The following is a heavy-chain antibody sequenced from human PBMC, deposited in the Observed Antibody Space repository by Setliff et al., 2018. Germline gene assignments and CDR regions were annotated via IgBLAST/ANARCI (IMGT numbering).Heavy chain of an antibody. Sequence: SETLSLTCTVSGGSISSYYWSWIRQPPGKGLEWIGSVYYSGSTYYNPSLKSRLTISVDTSTNKFSLKLSSVTAADTAVYYCARGDGTKYYYYYYMDVWGKGTTVTVSS. CDR3: ARGDGTKYYYYYYMDV. J-gene: IGHJ6*03. CDR1: GGSISSYY. V-gene: IGHV4-59*01. CDR2: VYYSGST. D-gene: IGHD1-7*01.